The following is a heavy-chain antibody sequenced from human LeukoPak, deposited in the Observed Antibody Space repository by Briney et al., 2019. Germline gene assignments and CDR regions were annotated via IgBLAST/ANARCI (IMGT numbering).Heavy chain of an antibody. V-gene: IGHV3-7*01. D-gene: IGHD5-12*01. CDR1: GFTFSSYW. CDR2: IKRDGGEK. J-gene: IGHJ4*02. Sequence: PGGSLRLSCAASGFTFSSYWMSWVRQAPGKGLEWVANIKRDGGEKYYVESVKGRFTISRDNVKNSLYLQMNSLRVEDTAVYYCAGARGGYDLDYWGQGTLVTVSS. CDR3: AGARGGYDLDY.